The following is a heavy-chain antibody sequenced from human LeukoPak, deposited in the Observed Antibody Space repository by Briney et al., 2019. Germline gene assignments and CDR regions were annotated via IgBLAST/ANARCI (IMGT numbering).Heavy chain of an antibody. D-gene: IGHD2-2*02. Sequence: PGGSLRLSCAASGFTVSSNYMSWVRQAPGKGLEWVSASGSGGSTYYADSVKGRFTISRDNSKNTLYLQMNSLRAEDTAVYYCATPGYQLLYNAFDIWGQGTMVTVSS. CDR2: SGSGGST. CDR1: GFTVSSNY. V-gene: IGHV3-53*05. CDR3: ATPGYQLLYNAFDI. J-gene: IGHJ3*02.